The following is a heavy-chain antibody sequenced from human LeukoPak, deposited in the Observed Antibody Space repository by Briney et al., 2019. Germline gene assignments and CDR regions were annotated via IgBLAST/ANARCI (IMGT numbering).Heavy chain of an antibody. D-gene: IGHD3-22*01. V-gene: IGHV4-59*01. CDR2: IYYSGST. J-gene: IGHJ3*02. CDR3: ARESDSSGYYDAFDI. CDR1: GGSISSYY. Sequence: PSETQSLTCTVSGGSISSYYWSWIRQPPGKGLEWIGYIYYSGSTNYNPSLKSRVTISVDTSKNQFSLKLSSVTAADTAVYYCARESDSSGYYDAFDIWGQGTMVTVSS.